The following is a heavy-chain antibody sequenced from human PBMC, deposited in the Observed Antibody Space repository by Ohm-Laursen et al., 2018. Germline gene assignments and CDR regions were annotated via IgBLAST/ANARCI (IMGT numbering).Heavy chain of an antibody. Sequence: SLRLPCSASGFTFSSYGMHWVRQAPGKGLEWVAVIWYDGSNKYYADSVKGRFTISRDNSKNTLYLQMNSLRAEDTAVYYCARGWFDPWGQGTLVTVSS. CDR1: GFTFSSYG. CDR3: ARGWFDP. CDR2: IWYDGSNK. V-gene: IGHV3-33*01. J-gene: IGHJ5*02.